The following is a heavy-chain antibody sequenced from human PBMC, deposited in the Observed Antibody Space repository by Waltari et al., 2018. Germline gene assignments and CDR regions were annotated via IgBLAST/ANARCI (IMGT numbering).Heavy chain of an antibody. J-gene: IGHJ3*02. CDR3: ARRFSGAFDI. CDR2: IRAPSDKT. CDR1: GYTFTAYG. V-gene: IGHV1-18*04. Sequence: QVQLVQSGPETKRPGASVKVSCKASGYTFTAYGLSWVRQAPGQGLEWMGWIRAPSDKTNYGQKFQDRVTMTTDTTTSTAYMELRSLRSDDTAVYYCARRFSGAFDIWGQGTMVTVSS. D-gene: IGHD5-12*01.